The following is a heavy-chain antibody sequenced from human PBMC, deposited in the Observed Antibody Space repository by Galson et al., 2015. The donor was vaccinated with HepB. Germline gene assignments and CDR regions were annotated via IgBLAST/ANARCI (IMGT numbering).Heavy chain of an antibody. J-gene: IGHJ2*01. CDR3: ARDQGRCSSTSCYYWYFDL. CDR1: GFTFSSYS. D-gene: IGHD2-2*01. Sequence: SLRLSCAASGFTFSSYSMNWVRQAPGKGLEWVSSISSSSSYIYYADSVKGRFTISRDNAKNSLYLQMNSLRAEDTAVYYCARDQGRCSSTSCYYWYFDLWGRGTLVTVSS. CDR2: ISSSSSYI. V-gene: IGHV3-21*01.